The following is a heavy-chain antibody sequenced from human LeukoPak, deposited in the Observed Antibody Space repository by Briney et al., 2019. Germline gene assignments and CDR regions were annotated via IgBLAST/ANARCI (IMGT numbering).Heavy chain of an antibody. Sequence: GASVEVSCKTSGFTFTGYYVHWVRQAPGQGLEWMGWINLNSGGTTYAQNFQGRVTMTRDTSISTAYMELSRLRSDDTAVYFCAKDAVTVATPYFDFWGQGTLVTVSS. CDR3: AKDAVTVATPYFDF. V-gene: IGHV1-2*02. J-gene: IGHJ4*02. CDR2: INLNSGGT. D-gene: IGHD4-11*01. CDR1: GFTFTGYY.